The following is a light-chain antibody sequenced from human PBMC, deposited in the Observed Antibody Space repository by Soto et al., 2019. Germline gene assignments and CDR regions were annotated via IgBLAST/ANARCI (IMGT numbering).Light chain of an antibody. CDR1: SSDVGDYNY. Sequence: QAVLTQPASVSGSPGQSITISCTGTSSDVGDYNYVSWYQQHPGKAPKLLIYDVSNRPSGVSNRFSGSKSGNTASLTISGLQAEDEADFYCCSYRRNSSTLYVFGTRTKVTVL. J-gene: IGLJ1*01. V-gene: IGLV2-14*03. CDR2: DVS. CDR3: CSYRRNSSTLYV.